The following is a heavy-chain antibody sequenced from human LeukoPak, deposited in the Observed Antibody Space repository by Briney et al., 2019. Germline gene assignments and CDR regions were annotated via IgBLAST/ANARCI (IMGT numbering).Heavy chain of an antibody. Sequence: ASVKVSCKASGYTFTSYAMHWVRQAPGQRLEWMGWINAGNGNTKYSQKFQGRVTITRDTSASTAYMELSSLRSEDTAVYYCARDSMVRGVIPHFYYWGQGTLVTVSS. J-gene: IGHJ4*02. D-gene: IGHD3-10*01. CDR3: ARDSMVRGVIPHFYY. CDR2: INAGNGNT. V-gene: IGHV1-3*01. CDR1: GYTFTSYA.